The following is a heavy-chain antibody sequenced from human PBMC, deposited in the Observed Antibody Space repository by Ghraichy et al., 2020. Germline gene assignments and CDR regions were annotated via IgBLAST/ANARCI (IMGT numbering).Heavy chain of an antibody. CDR3: ARGRKSSQQLVPLPFDY. J-gene: IGHJ4*02. CDR1: NAPFKSYY. Sequence: SETLSLTCAVYNAPFKSYYWSWIRQPPGKGLEWIGEINHSGSTKCNPSLKSRVSMSVDTSKDKVSLNLRSVTAADTAVYYCARGRKSSQQLVPLPFDYWGQGTLVTVPS. D-gene: IGHD6-13*01. CDR2: INHSGST. V-gene: IGHV4-34*01.